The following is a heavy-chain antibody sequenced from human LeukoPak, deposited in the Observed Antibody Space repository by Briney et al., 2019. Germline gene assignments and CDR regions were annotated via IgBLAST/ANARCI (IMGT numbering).Heavy chain of an antibody. CDR3: ARNPQLLPDWNFDL. Sequence: ERSLRLSCVASGFSFSSYGIHWVRQAPGKGLEWVSVIWYDGSNEHYAESVKGRFTISRDNSKNTVFLQMKSLRVEDTAVYYCARNPQLLPDWNFDLWGRGTLVTVSS. V-gene: IGHV3-33*01. J-gene: IGHJ2*01. CDR2: IWYDGSNE. D-gene: IGHD2-2*01. CDR1: GFSFSSYG.